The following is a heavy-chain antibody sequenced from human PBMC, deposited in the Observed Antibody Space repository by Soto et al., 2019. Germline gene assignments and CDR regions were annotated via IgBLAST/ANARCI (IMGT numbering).Heavy chain of an antibody. J-gene: IGHJ5*02. CDR1: GFTFSSYW. D-gene: IGHD3-3*01. V-gene: IGHV3-74*01. Sequence: EVQLVESGGGLVQPGGSLRLSCAASGFTFSSYWRHWVRQAPGKGRVWVSRINSDGSSTSYADSVKGRFTISRDNAKNTLYLQMNSLRAEDTAVYYCARAAIFGAPVWFDPWGQGTLVTVSS. CDR3: ARAAIFGAPVWFDP. CDR2: INSDGSST.